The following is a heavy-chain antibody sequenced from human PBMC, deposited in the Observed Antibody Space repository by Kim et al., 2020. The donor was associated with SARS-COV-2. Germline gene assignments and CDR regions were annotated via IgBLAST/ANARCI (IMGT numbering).Heavy chain of an antibody. CDR1: GGSISSYY. Sequence: SETLSLTCTVSGGSISSYYWSWIRQPPGKGLEWIGYIYYSGSTNYNPSLKSRVTISVDTSKNQFSLKLSSVTAADTAVYYCARGNAALFDYWGQGTLVTVSS. V-gene: IGHV4-59*13. CDR3: ARGNAALFDY. CDR2: IYYSGST. J-gene: IGHJ4*02. D-gene: IGHD2-15*01.